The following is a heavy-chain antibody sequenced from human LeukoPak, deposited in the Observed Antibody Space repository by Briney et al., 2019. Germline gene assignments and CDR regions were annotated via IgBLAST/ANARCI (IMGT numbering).Heavy chain of an antibody. J-gene: IGHJ6*03. CDR3: AKRDDDFWSGYHYYYYYYMDV. CDR2: ISGSGGST. V-gene: IGHV3-23*01. CDR1: GFTFSSYA. D-gene: IGHD3-3*01. Sequence: GGSLRLSCAASGFTFSSYAMSWVRQAPGKGLEWVSAISGSGGSTYYADSVKGRFTISRDNSKSTLYLQMNSLRAEDTAVYYCAKRDDDFWSGYHYYYYYYMDVWGKGTTVTVSS.